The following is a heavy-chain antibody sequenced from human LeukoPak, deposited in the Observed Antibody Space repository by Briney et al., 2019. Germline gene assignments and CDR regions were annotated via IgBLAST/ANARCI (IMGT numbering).Heavy chain of an antibody. CDR3: AKVIVGRYGLFDY. CDR2: ISSSSSYI. D-gene: IGHD1-26*01. CDR1: GFTFSDYY. J-gene: IGHJ4*02. V-gene: IGHV3-11*05. Sequence: PGGSLRLSCAASGFTFSDYYMSWIRQAPGKGLEWVSSISSSSSYIYYADSVKGRFTISRDNSKNTLYLQMNSLRAEDTAVYYCAKVIVGRYGLFDYWGQGTLVTVSS.